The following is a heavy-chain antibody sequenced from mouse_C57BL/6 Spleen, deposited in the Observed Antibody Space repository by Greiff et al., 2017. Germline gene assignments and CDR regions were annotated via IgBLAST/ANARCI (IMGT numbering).Heavy chain of an antibody. D-gene: IGHD2-10*01. J-gene: IGHJ2*01. CDR1: GYTFTSYW. Sequence: QVQLQQPGAELVKPGASVKLSCKASGYTFTSYWMQWVKQRPGQGLEWIGEIDPSDSYTNYNQKFKGKATLTVDTSSSTAYMQLSSLTSEDSAVYYCARFLLDYWGQGTTLTVSS. CDR2: IDPSDSYT. CDR3: ARFLLDY. V-gene: IGHV1-50*01.